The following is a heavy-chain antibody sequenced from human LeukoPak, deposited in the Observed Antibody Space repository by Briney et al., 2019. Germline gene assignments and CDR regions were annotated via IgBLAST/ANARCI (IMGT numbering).Heavy chain of an antibody. D-gene: IGHD6-13*01. CDR1: GGSFSGYY. CDR2: INHSGST. J-gene: IGHJ4*02. CDR3: ARGAVAAAGTEIFDY. V-gene: IGHV4-34*01. Sequence: NPSETLSLTCAVYGGSFSGYYWSWIRQPPGKGLEWIGEINHSGSTNYNPSLKSRVTISVDTSKNQFSLKLSSVTAADTAVYYCARGAVAAAGTEIFDYWGQGTLVTVSS.